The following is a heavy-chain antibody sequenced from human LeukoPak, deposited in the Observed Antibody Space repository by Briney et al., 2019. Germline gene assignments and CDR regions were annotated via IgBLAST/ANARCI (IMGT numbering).Heavy chain of an antibody. CDR2: ISSSSSYI. J-gene: IGHJ6*03. CDR3: ARDLARGGPHARLNYYMDV. CDR1: GFTFSSYS. V-gene: IGHV3-21*04. Sequence: GGSLRLSCAASGFTFSSYSMNWVRQAPGKGLEWVSSISSSSSYIYYADSVKGRFTISRDNAKNSLYLQMNGLRAEDTALYHCARDLARGGPHARLNYYMDVWGKGTTVTVSS. D-gene: IGHD3-16*01.